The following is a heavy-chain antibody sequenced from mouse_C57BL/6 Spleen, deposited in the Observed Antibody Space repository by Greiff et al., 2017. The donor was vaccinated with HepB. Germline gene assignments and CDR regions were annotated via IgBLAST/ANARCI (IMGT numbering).Heavy chain of an antibody. J-gene: IGHJ4*01. CDR2: IRSKSNNYAT. CDR1: GFSFNTYA. V-gene: IGHV10-1*01. CDR3: VRQGYYGSSSYAMDY. Sequence: EVQLVESGGGLVQPKGSLKLSCAASGFSFNTYAMNWVRQAPGKGLEWVARIRSKSNNYATYYADSVKDRFTISRDDSESMLYLQMNNLKTEDTAMYYCVRQGYYGSSSYAMDYWGQRTSVTVSS. D-gene: IGHD1-1*01.